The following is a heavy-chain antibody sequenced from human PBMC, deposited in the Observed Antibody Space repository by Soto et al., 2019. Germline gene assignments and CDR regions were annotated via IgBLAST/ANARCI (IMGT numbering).Heavy chain of an antibody. CDR2: IYYSGST. D-gene: IGHD5-18*01. J-gene: IGHJ5*02. CDR3: ARNVDTAMAANWFDP. V-gene: IGHV4-39*01. Sequence: SETLSLTCTVSGGSISSSSYYWGWIRQPPGKGLEWIGSIYYSGSTYYNPSLKSRVTISVDTPKNQFSLKLSSVTAADTAVYYCARNVDTAMAANWFDPWGQGTLVTVSS. CDR1: GGSISSSSYY.